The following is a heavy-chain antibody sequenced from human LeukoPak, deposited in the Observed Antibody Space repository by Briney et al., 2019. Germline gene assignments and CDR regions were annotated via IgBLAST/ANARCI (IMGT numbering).Heavy chain of an antibody. Sequence: SETLSLTCTVSGGSISSSSYYWGWIRQPPGKGLEWIGSIYYSGSTYYNPSLKSRVTISVDTSKNQFSLKLSSVTAADTAVYYCARVIVSAAGYYYYGMDVWGQGTTVTVSS. CDR3: ARVIVSAAGYYYYGMDV. CDR1: GGSISSSSYY. D-gene: IGHD3-16*02. V-gene: IGHV4-39*07. CDR2: IYYSGST. J-gene: IGHJ6*02.